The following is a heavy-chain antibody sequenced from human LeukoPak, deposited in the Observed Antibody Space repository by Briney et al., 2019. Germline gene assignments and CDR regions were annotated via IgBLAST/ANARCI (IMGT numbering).Heavy chain of an antibody. CDR2: IYYSGST. D-gene: IGHD1-26*01. Sequence: SETLSLTCTVSGGSISSYYWSWIRQPPGKGLEWIGYIYYSGSTNYNPSLKSRVTISVDTPKNQFSLKLSSVTAADTAVYYCARHSGVVGATHYWGQGTLVTVSS. CDR3: ARHSGVVGATHY. CDR1: GGSISSYY. J-gene: IGHJ4*02. V-gene: IGHV4-59*08.